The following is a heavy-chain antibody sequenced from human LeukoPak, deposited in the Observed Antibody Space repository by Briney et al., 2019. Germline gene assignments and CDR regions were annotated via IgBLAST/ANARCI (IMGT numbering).Heavy chain of an antibody. D-gene: IGHD3-16*01. CDR3: ARQVSRGGHFDY. CDR1: GFTFNNYW. V-gene: IGHV3-7*01. CDR2: IKEDTSQK. J-gene: IGHJ4*02. Sequence: PGRSLRLSCAASGFTFNNYWLSWVRQGPGKGLEWVAHIKEDTSQKYYVGSVEGRFTISRDNARNSLYLQMNSLRGEDTAVYFCARQVSRGGHFDYWGQGALVTVSS.